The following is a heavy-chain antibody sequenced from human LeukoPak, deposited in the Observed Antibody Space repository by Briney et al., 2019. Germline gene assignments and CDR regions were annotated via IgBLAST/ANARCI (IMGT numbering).Heavy chain of an antibody. CDR2: INHSGST. D-gene: IGHD3-3*01. CDR1: GYSISSGYY. V-gene: IGHV4-38-2*02. J-gene: IGHJ5*02. CDR3: ARGRRDITIFGVVIIRENWFDP. Sequence: SETLSLTCTVSGYSISSGYYWGWIRQPPGKGLEWIGEINHSGSTNYNPSLKSRVTISVDTSKNQFSLKLSSVTAADTAVYYCARGRRDITIFGVVIIRENWFDPWGQGTLVTVSS.